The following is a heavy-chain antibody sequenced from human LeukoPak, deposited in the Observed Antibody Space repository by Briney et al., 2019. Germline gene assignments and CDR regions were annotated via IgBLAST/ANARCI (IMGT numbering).Heavy chain of an antibody. V-gene: IGHV3-21*01. CDR3: ARDLVVVVAATHDY. CDR1: GFTFSSYS. Sequence: VGCLRLSCAASGFTFSSYSMNCVRQAPGKGVGWVSSISSSSSDIYYADSVKGRFTISRDNAKNSLYLQMNSLRAEDTAVYYCARDLVVVVAATHDYWAQGTLVTVSS. J-gene: IGHJ4*02. CDR2: ISSSSSDI. D-gene: IGHD2-15*01.